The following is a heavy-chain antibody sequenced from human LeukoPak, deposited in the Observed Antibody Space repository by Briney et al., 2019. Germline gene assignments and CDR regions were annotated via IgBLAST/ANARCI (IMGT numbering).Heavy chain of an antibody. CDR2: INYSGTT. V-gene: IGHV4-38-2*02. CDR3: ASRWRGRDFFDY. D-gene: IGHD1-1*01. Sequence: SETLSLTCTVSGYSISSDYYWAWIRQPPGKGLEWIGSINYSGTTYYNPSLKSRVTISVDTSKSQFSLKLTSMTAADTAVYYCASRWRGRDFFDYWGQGTLVTVSS. J-gene: IGHJ4*02. CDR1: GYSISSDYY.